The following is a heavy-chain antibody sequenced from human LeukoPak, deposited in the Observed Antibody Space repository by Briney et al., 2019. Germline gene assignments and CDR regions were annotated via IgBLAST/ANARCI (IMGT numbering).Heavy chain of an antibody. J-gene: IGHJ3*02. CDR1: GGSISSYY. CDR2: IYYSGST. Sequence: SETLSLTCTVSGGSISSYYWSWIRQPPGKGLEWIGYIYYSGSTNYNPSLKSRVTISVDTSKNQFSLKLSSVTAADTAVYYCARDASGSYVDAFDIWGQGTMVTVSS. D-gene: IGHD1-26*01. CDR3: ARDASGSYVDAFDI. V-gene: IGHV4-59*01.